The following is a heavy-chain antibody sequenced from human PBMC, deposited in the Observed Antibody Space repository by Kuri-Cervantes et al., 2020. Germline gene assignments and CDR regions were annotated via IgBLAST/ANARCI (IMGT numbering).Heavy chain of an antibody. Sequence: GESLKISCAASGFTFSRYVMHWVRQAPGKGLEWVGGILYDGTKKFYTDSVRGRFTISRDNSKNTLFLQMNSLRTEDTAVYYCAMAHRNYYDSSGYYSGDAFDIWGQGTMVTVSS. V-gene: IGHV3-30*03. CDR2: ILYDGTKK. D-gene: IGHD3-22*01. CDR3: AMAHRNYYDSSGYYSGDAFDI. CDR1: GFTFSRYV. J-gene: IGHJ3*02.